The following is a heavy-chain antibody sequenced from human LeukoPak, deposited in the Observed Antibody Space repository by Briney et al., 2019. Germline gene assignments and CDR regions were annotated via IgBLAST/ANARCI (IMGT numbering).Heavy chain of an antibody. CDR1: GYSFTSYW. CDR2: IYPTDSDT. J-gene: IGHJ3*01. Sequence: GEPLNISCKASGYSFTSYWIAWVRQTPGKGLELMGFIYPTDSDTTYTPSFQGQVTTSVDKTINTAYLQWRSLKASDSAIYYCAYGDNAFDLWGQGTMVTVSP. CDR3: AYGDNAFDL. D-gene: IGHD4-17*01. V-gene: IGHV5-51*01.